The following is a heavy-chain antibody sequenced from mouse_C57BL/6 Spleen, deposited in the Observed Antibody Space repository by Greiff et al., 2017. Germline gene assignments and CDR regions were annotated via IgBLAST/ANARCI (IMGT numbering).Heavy chain of an antibody. J-gene: IGHJ4*01. Sequence: VQLVESGAELARPGASVKLSCKASGYTFTSYGISWVKQRTGQGLEWIGEIYPRSGNTYYNEKFKGKATLTADKSSSTAYMELRSLTSEDSAVYFCARDDYDYDVGYAMDYWGQGTSVTVSS. D-gene: IGHD2-4*01. CDR3: ARDDYDYDVGYAMDY. CDR1: GYTFTSYG. CDR2: IYPRSGNT. V-gene: IGHV1-81*01.